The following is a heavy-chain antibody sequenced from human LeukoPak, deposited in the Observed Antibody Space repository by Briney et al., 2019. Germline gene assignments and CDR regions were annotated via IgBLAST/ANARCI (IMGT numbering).Heavy chain of an antibody. V-gene: IGHV4-34*01. CDR3: ARSAGDLYDAFDI. CDR1: GGSFSGYY. CDR2: INHSGST. Sequence: SETLSLTCAVYGGSFSGYYWSWIRQPPGKGLEWIGEINHSGSTNYNPSLKSRVTISVDTSKNQFSLKLSSVTAADTAVYYCARSAGDLYDAFDIWGQGTMVTVSS. D-gene: IGHD7-27*01. J-gene: IGHJ3*02.